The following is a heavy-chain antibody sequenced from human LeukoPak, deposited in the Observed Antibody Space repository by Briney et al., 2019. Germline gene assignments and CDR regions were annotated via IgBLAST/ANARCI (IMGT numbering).Heavy chain of an antibody. Sequence: GGSLRLSCAASGFTFSSYWMSWVRQAPGKGLEWVANIKQDGSEKYYVDSVKGRFTISRDNAKNSLYLQMNSLRAEDTAVYYCARDHRYFDWFFDYWGQGTLVTVSS. CDR1: GFTFSSYW. V-gene: IGHV3-7*01. D-gene: IGHD3-9*01. CDR3: ARDHRYFDWFFDY. CDR2: IKQDGSEK. J-gene: IGHJ4*02.